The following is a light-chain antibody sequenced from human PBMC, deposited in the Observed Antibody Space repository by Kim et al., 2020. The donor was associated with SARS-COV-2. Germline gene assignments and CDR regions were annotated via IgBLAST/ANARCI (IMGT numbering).Light chain of an antibody. Sequence: QSALTQPASVSGSPGQSITISCTGTSSDIGGYKYVSWYQQHPGKAPKLMIYDVSKRPSGVANRFSGSKSGNTASLTISGLQAGDEAEYYCSSYTSSSTYYVFGTGTQV. CDR2: DVS. CDR1: SSDIGGYKY. CDR3: SSYTSSSTYYV. J-gene: IGLJ1*01. V-gene: IGLV2-14*01.